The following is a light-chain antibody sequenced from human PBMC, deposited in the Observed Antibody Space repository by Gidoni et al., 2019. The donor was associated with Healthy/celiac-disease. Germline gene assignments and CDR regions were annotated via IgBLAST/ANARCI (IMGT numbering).Light chain of an antibody. CDR2: DVS. Sequence: GSPGQSITISCPGTSSDVGGYNYVSWYQQHPGKAPKLMIYDVSNRPSGVSNRFSGSKSGNTASLTISGLQAEDEADYYCSSDTSSSSYVFGTGTKVTVL. J-gene: IGLJ1*01. CDR1: SSDVGGYNY. V-gene: IGLV2-14*03. CDR3: SSDTSSSSYV.